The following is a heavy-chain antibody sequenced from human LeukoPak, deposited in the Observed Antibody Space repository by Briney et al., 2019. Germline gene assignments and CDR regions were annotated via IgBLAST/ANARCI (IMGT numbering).Heavy chain of an antibody. V-gene: IGHV1-46*01. CDR2: INPSGGST. CDR3: ARDQQAEAVAGSERYFQH. CDR1: GYTFTSYY. J-gene: IGHJ1*01. Sequence: VASVKVSCKASGYTFTSYYMHWVRQAPGQGLEWMGIINPSGGSTSYAQKFQGRVTMTRDTSTSTVYMELSSLRSEDTAVYYCARDQQAEAVAGSERYFQHWGQGTLVTVSS. D-gene: IGHD6-19*01.